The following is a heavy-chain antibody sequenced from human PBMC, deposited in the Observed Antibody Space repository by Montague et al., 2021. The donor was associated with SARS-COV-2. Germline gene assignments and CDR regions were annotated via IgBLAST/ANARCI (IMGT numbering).Heavy chain of an antibody. CDR2: IYATGSA. Sequence: TLSLTCTVSGGSVSSRSDFWSWIRQPAGKGLEWIGHIYATGSAKYNPSLESRVTISVDTSNNQFSLRLNSVTAADTAVYYCTRVVVVVPASPAPTLFDPWGQGILVTVSS. CDR3: TRVVVVVPASPAPTLFDP. V-gene: IGHV4-61*09. D-gene: IGHD2-15*01. CDR1: GGSVSSRSDF. J-gene: IGHJ5*02.